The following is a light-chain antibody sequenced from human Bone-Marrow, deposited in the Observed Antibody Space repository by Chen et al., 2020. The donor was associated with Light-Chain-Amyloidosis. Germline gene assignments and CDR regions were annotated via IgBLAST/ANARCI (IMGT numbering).Light chain of an antibody. V-gene: IGLV2-14*01. CDR1: SSDVGGDNH. Sequence: QSALTQPASVSGSPGQSITISCTGTSSDVGGDNHVSWYQQHPDKAPKLMIYEVTNRPSWVPDRVSGSKSDNTASVTISGLQTEDEADYYCSSYTITNALVFGSGTRVTVL. J-gene: IGLJ1*01. CDR3: SSYTITNALV. CDR2: EVT.